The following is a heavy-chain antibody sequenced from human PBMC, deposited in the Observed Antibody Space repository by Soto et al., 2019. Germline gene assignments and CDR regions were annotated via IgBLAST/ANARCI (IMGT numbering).Heavy chain of an antibody. J-gene: IGHJ4*02. D-gene: IGHD4-4*01. CDR3: AKDEGTSSTVFDY. Sequence: GGSLRLSCVASGFNFKAYAMGWVRQAPGKGLEWVASITATDGNTYYADSVRGRFTISRDNSRNFLFLQMNGLRPEDSALYYCAKDEGTSSTVFDYWGQGTLVTVSS. V-gene: IGHV3-23*01. CDR2: ITATDGNT. CDR1: GFNFKAYA.